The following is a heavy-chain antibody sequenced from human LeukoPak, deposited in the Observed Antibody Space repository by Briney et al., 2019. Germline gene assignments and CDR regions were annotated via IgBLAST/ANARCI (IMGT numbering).Heavy chain of an antibody. Sequence: GGSLRLSCAASGFTFSSYAMSWVRQAPGKGLEWVSAISGSGGSTYYADSVKGRFTISRDNSKNTLYLQMNSLRAEDTAVYYCAKGWRAVNNWNYFDYWGQGTLVTVSS. J-gene: IGHJ4*02. CDR2: ISGSGGST. CDR1: GFTFSSYA. CDR3: AKGWRAVNNWNYFDY. D-gene: IGHD1-20*01. V-gene: IGHV3-23*01.